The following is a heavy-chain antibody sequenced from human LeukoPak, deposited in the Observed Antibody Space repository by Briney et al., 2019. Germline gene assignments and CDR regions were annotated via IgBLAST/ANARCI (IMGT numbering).Heavy chain of an antibody. CDR2: ISSSSSYI. V-gene: IGHV3-21*01. J-gene: IGHJ6*02. CDR1: GFTYSSYS. CDR3: ARDSDLGYYYGMDV. D-gene: IGHD7-27*01. Sequence: GGSLRLSCAASGFTYSSYSMNWVRQAPRKGLEWVSSISSSSSYIYYADSVKGRFTISRDNAKNSLYLQMNSLRAEDTAVYYYARDSDLGYYYGMDVWGQGTTVTVSS.